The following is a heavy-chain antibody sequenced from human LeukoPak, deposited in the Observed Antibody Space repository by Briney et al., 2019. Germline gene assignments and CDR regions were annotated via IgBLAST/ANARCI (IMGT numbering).Heavy chain of an antibody. J-gene: IGHJ5*02. Sequence: KTSETLSLTCAVYGGSFSGYYWSWIRQPPGKGLEWIGEINHSGSTNYNPSLKSRVTISVDTSKNQFSLKLSSVTAADTAVYYCARWFDPWGKGTLVTVSS. CDR2: INHSGST. CDR3: ARWFDP. V-gene: IGHV4-34*01. CDR1: GGSFSGYY.